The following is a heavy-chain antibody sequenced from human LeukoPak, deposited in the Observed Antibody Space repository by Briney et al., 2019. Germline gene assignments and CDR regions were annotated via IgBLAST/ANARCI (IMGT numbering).Heavy chain of an antibody. CDR2: INHSGST. Sequence: NASETLSLTCAVYGGSFSGYYWSWIRQPPGKGLEWIGEINHSGSTNYNPSLKSRVTISVDTSKNQFSLKLSSVTAADTAVYYCARDTIAAAGTGMDYWGQGTLVTVSS. CDR3: ARDTIAAAGTGMDY. CDR1: GGSFSGYY. D-gene: IGHD6-13*01. V-gene: IGHV4-34*01. J-gene: IGHJ4*02.